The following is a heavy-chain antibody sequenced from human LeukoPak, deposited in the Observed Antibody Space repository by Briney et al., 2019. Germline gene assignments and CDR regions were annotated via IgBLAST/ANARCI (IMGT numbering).Heavy chain of an antibody. D-gene: IGHD2-15*01. Sequence: PSQTLSLTCTVSGGSIGSGSYYWSWIRQPAGKGLEWIGRIYTSGSTNYNPSLKSRVTISIDTSKNQFSLNLSSVTAADTAVYYCATVPYCSGGSCYAYFDYWGLGNQVTVSS. V-gene: IGHV4-61*02. CDR3: ATVPYCSGGSCYAYFDY. CDR2: IYTSGST. J-gene: IGHJ4*02. CDR1: GGSIGSGSYY.